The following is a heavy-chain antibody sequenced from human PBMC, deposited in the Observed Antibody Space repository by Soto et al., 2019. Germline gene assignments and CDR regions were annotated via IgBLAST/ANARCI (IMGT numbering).Heavy chain of an antibody. CDR1: GYSFTSYW. D-gene: IGHD1-26*01. J-gene: IGHJ1*01. CDR3: SRQGGRHYVLAF. CDR2: IDPSDSYT. Sequence: AEAMQSSGKGSGYSFTSYWISWVRQMPGKGLEWMGRIDPSDSYTNYSPSFQGHVTISADKSISTAYLQWSSLKASDTAMYYCSRQGGRHYVLAFCGQGTLVIVSS. V-gene: IGHV5-10-1*01.